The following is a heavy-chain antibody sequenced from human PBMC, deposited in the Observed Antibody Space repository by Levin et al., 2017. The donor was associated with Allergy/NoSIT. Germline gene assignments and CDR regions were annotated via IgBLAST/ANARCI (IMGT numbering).Heavy chain of an antibody. J-gene: IGHJ4*02. CDR1: GGTFSSYA. D-gene: IGHD3-3*01. Sequence: ASVKVSCKASGGTFSSYAISWVRQAPGQGLEWMGGIIPIFGTANYAQKFQGRVTITADESTSTAYMELSSLRSEDTAVYYCARTPFYDFWIWKYWGQGTLVTVSS. V-gene: IGHV1-69*13. CDR3: ARTPFYDFWIWKY. CDR2: IIPIFGTA.